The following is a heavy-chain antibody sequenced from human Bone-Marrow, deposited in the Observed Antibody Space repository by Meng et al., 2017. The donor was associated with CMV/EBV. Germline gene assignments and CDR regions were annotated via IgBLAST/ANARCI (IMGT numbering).Heavy chain of an antibody. CDR1: GGSISSSSYY. V-gene: IGHV4-61*05. CDR2: IYYSGST. D-gene: IGHD3-3*01. Sequence: SETLSLTCTVSGGSISSSSYYWGWIRQPPGKGLEWIGYIYYSGSTNYNPSLKSRVTISVDTSKNQFSLKLSSVTAADTAVYYCAGYDFWSGYPSWGQGTLVTVSS. J-gene: IGHJ4*02. CDR3: AGYDFWSGYPS.